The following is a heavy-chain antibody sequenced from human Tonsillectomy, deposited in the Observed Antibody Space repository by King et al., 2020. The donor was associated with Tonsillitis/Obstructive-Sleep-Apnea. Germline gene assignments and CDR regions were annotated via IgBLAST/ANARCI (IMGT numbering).Heavy chain of an antibody. CDR3: ARGPSTIFGVAAPFFEY. CDR2: IKQDGSEK. V-gene: IGHV3-7*01. J-gene: IGHJ4*02. D-gene: IGHD3-3*01. CDR1: GFTFSSYW. Sequence: VQLVESGGGLVQPGGSLRLSCAASGFTFSSYWMSWVRQAPGKGLEWVANIKQDGSEKYYVDSVKGRFTISRDNAKNSLYLQMNSLRAEDTAVYYCARGPSTIFGVAAPFFEYWGQGTLVTVSS.